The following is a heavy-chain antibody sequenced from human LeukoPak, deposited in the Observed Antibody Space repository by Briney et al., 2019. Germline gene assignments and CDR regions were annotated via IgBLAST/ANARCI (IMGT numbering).Heavy chain of an antibody. J-gene: IGHJ4*02. V-gene: IGHV3-23*01. CDR3: AGGEILTGHYTFDY. CDR2: ISGSGGST. CDR1: GFTVSSYA. D-gene: IGHD3-9*01. Sequence: GGSLRLSCAASGFTVSSYAMSWVRQAPGKGLEWVSSISGSGGSTCYADSVKGRFTISRDNSKNTLYLQMNSLRAEDTAVYYCAGGEILTGHYTFDYWGQGTLVTVSS.